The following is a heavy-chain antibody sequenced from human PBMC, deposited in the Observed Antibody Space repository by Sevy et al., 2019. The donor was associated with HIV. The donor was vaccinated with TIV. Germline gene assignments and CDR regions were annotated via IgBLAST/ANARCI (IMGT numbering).Heavy chain of an antibody. D-gene: IGHD3-22*01. CDR2: ISGSGGST. J-gene: IGHJ3*02. Sequence: GGSLRLSCAASGFTFSSYAMSWVRQAPGKGLEWVSAISGSGGSTYYADSVKGRFTISRDNSKNTLYRQMNSLRAEDTAVYYCAKARITMIVVVGDAFDIWGQGTMVTVSS. V-gene: IGHV3-23*01. CDR1: GFTFSSYA. CDR3: AKARITMIVVVGDAFDI.